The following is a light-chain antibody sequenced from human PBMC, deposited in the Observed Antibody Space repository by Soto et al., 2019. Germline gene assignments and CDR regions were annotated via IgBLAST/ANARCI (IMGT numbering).Light chain of an antibody. CDR2: EVF. CDR3: MQTIQPLLT. CDR1: QSLLHTVGKTY. J-gene: IGKJ4*01. V-gene: IGKV2D-29*01. Sequence: DVVMTQTPLSLSVTPGQPASISCKSSQSLLHTVGKTYLSWYLQKPGHPLQLLIYEVFNRFSGVPDRFSGSGSGTDFTLKISRVEAEDVGTYYCMQTIQPLLTFGGGTKVEI.